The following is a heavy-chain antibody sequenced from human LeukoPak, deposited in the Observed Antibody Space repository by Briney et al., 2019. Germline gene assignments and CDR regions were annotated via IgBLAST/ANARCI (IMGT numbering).Heavy chain of an antibody. CDR3: ARGYSYGLEYYYYYMDV. D-gene: IGHD5-18*01. V-gene: IGHV1-69*06. CDR2: IIPIFGTA. CDR1: GGTFSSYA. J-gene: IGHJ6*03. Sequence: SVKVSCKASGGTFSSYAISWVRQAPGQGLEWMGGIIPIFGTANYEQKFQGRVTITADKSTSTAYMELSSLRSEDTAVYYCARGYSYGLEYYYYYMDVWGKGTTVTVSS.